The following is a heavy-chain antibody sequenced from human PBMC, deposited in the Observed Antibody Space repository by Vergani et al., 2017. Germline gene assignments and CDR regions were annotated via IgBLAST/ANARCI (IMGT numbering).Heavy chain of an antibody. V-gene: IGHV1-69*13. D-gene: IGHD2-15*01. CDR1: GYTFSSYA. Sequence: QVQLVQSGAEVKKPGASVKVSCKASGYTFSSYAISWVRQAPGQGLEWMGGIIPIFGTANYAQKFQGRVTITADESTSTAYMELSSLRSEDTAVYYCARPYCSGGSCYSYFDYWGQGTLVTVSS. J-gene: IGHJ4*02. CDR3: ARPYCSGGSCYSYFDY. CDR2: IIPIFGTA.